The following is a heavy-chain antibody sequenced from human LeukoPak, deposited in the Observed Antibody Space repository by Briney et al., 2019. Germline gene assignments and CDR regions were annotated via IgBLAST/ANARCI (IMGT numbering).Heavy chain of an antibody. D-gene: IGHD4-17*01. CDR1: GGSISSSSYY. J-gene: IGHJ4*02. CDR3: ARHRTAGTVTHTFDY. Sequence: SETLSLTCTVSGGSISSSSYYWGWIRQPPGKGLEWIGSIYYSGSTYYNPSLKSRVTISVDTSKNQFSLKLSPVTAADTAVYYCARHRTAGTVTHTFDYWGQGNPGTVYS. V-gene: IGHV4-39*01. CDR2: IYYSGST.